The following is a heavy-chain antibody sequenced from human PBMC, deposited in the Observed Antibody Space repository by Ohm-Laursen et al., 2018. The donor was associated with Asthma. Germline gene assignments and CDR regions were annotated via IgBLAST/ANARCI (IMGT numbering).Heavy chain of an antibody. D-gene: IGHD5-24*01. Sequence: GASVKVSCKASGYTFTGYYMHWVRQAPGQGLEWMGWINPNSGGTNYAQKFQGWVTMTRDTSISTAYMELSRLRSDDTAVYYCAREMATTRLGYYYYGMDVWGQGTTVTVSS. CDR1: GYTFTGYY. V-gene: IGHV1-2*04. CDR2: INPNSGGT. CDR3: AREMATTRLGYYYYGMDV. J-gene: IGHJ6*02.